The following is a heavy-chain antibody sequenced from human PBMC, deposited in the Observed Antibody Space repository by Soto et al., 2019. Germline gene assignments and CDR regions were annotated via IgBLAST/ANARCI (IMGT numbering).Heavy chain of an antibody. CDR3: ARAEYTGSWTAERDY. V-gene: IGHV3-53*04. CDR2: LFRDGTT. J-gene: IGHJ4*02. CDR1: GFTVSSSY. Sequence: EVHLVESGGGLVQPGGSLRLSCAGSGFTVSSSYMSWVRQAPGRGLEWVSVLFRDGTTFYADSVKGRFTISRHNSINTLYLQMNSLRGEDTAVYYSARAEYTGSWTAERDYWGQGTLVTVSS. D-gene: IGHD6-13*01.